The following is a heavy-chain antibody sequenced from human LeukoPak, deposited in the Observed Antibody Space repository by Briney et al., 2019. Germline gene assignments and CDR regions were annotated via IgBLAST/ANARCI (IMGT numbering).Heavy chain of an antibody. V-gene: IGHV1-2*02. J-gene: IGHJ4*02. D-gene: IGHD5-24*01. Sequence: ASVKVSCKASGYTFTAYYMHWVRQAPGQGLEWMGWINPTSGGTKYAQKFQDRVTMTRDTSISTAYMELSRLTSDDPAVYYCARDRGSGYIILDFWGPGTLVTVSS. CDR1: GYTFTAYY. CDR2: INPTSGGT. CDR3: ARDRGSGYIILDF.